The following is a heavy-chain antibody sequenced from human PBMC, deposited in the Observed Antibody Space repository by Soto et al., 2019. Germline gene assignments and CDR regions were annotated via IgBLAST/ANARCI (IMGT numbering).Heavy chain of an antibody. CDR3: ARYRGSYTYSFDY. Sequence: QVHVVQSGAEVKKPGASVKVSCKASGYTFTSYAMHWVRQAPGQRLEWLGWINAGNDNTKYSQKFQGRVTITRDTSASTGYMELSSLTSKGTAVYDCARYRGSYTYSFDYWGRGSLVTVTS. D-gene: IGHD1-26*01. CDR1: GYTFTSYA. J-gene: IGHJ4*02. V-gene: IGHV1-3*01. CDR2: INAGNDNT.